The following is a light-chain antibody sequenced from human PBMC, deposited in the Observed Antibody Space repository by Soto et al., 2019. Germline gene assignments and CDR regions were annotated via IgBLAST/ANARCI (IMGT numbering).Light chain of an antibody. V-gene: IGLV2-11*01. J-gene: IGLJ1*01. Sequence: QSVLTQPRSVSGSPGQSVTIFCTGTSSDVGGYNYVSWYQQHPGKAPKLMIYDVSKRPSGVPDRFPGSKSGNTASLTISGLQAEDEADYYCCSYAGSYSYVFGTGTKVTVL. CDR1: SSDVGGYNY. CDR3: CSYAGSYSYV. CDR2: DVS.